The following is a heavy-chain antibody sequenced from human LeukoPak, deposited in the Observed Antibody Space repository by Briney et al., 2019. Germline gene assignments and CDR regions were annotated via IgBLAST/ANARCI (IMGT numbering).Heavy chain of an antibody. D-gene: IGHD6-13*01. CDR1: GYTFTVYY. CDR3: ARGPIAAAGYYYYYMDV. Sequence: ASVKVSCKASGYTFTVYYMHWVRQAPGQGLEWMGWINPNSGGTNYAKKFQGRVTMTRDTSISTAYMELSRLRSDDTAVYYCARGPIAAAGYYYYYMDVWGKGTTVTVSS. J-gene: IGHJ6*03. CDR2: INPNSGGT. V-gene: IGHV1-2*02.